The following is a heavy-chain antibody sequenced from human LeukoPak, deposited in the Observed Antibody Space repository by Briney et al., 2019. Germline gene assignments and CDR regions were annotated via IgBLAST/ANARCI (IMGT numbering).Heavy chain of an antibody. J-gene: IGHJ4*02. CDR3: AREGGYSYGRFDY. CDR1: GGSISSGGYY. CDR2: IYHSGST. V-gene: IGHV4-30-2*01. Sequence: PSETLSLTCTVSGGSISSGGYYWSWIRQLPGKGLEWIGYIYHSGSTYYNPSLKSRVTISVDRSKNQFSLKLSSVTAADTAVYYCAREGGYSYGRFDYWGQGTLVTVSS. D-gene: IGHD5-18*01.